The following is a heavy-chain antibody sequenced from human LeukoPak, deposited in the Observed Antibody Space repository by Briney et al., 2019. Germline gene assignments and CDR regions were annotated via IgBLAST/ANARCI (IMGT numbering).Heavy chain of an antibody. V-gene: IGHV1-69*05. CDR2: IIPIFGTA. CDR3: AVPYSSGTDRDYYYYYMDV. D-gene: IGHD6-19*01. Sequence: SAKVSCKASGGTFSSYAISWVRQAPGQGLEWMGRIIPIFGTANYAQKFQGRVTITTDESTSTAYMELSSLRSEDTAVYYCAVPYSSGTDRDYYYYYMDVWGKGTTVTVSS. J-gene: IGHJ6*03. CDR1: GGTFSSYA.